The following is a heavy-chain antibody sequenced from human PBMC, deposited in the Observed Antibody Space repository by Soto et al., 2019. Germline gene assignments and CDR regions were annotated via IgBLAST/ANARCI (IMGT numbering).Heavy chain of an antibody. D-gene: IGHD5-18*01. CDR2: ISSNGGST. CDR3: VKGQLWLVYYFDY. CDR1: VFTFISYA. Sequence: PGWSLRLSCSSSVFTFISYAMHWVRQAPGKGLEYVSAISSNGGSTYYADSVKGRFTISRDNSKNTLYLQMSSLRAEDTAVYYCVKGQLWLVYYFDYWGQGTLVTVSS. V-gene: IGHV3-64D*06. J-gene: IGHJ4*02.